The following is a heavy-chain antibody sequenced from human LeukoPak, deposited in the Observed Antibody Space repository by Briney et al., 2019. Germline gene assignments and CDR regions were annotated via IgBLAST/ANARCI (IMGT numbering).Heavy chain of an antibody. V-gene: IGHV4-4*02. Sequence: SETLSLTCAVSGASISDTHWWSWVRQPPGKGLEWIGEIYRGGSPNYNPSLRSRVAISVDTSKNQFSLNLSSVTAVDTAVYYCARGLARQTWFDPWGQGTLVTVSS. CDR2: IYRGGSP. D-gene: IGHD6-19*01. J-gene: IGHJ5*02. CDR3: ARGLARQTWFDP. CDR1: GASISDTHW.